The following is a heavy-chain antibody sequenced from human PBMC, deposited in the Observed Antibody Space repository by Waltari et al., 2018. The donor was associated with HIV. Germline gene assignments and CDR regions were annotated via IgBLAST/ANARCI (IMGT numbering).Heavy chain of an antibody. Sequence: QVQLQESGPGLVKPSQTLSLTCTVSGGSISSGGYYWSWIRQHPGKGLEWIGYIYYTGNTYYNPSLKSRITISVDTSENQLSLNLTSVTAADTAVYYCARYCTSTSCYRGAFDIWGQGTLVTVSS. J-gene: IGHJ3*02. CDR2: IYYTGNT. CDR1: GGSISSGGYY. CDR3: ARYCTSTSCYRGAFDI. V-gene: IGHV4-31*03. D-gene: IGHD2-2*01.